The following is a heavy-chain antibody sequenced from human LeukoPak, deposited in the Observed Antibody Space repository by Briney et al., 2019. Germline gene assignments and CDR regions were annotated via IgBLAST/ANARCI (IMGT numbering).Heavy chain of an antibody. CDR2: IYYSGST. CDR1: GGSISTYY. D-gene: IGHD2-15*01. Sequence: SETLSLTCTVSGGSISTYYWTWIRQPPGKRLEWIGYIYYSGSTNYNPSLKSRVTISLDTSKNQFSLKLSSVTAADTAVYYCARDPGYCSGSTCYSAPRFDYWGQGALVTVSS. CDR3: ARDPGYCSGSTCYSAPRFDY. J-gene: IGHJ4*02. V-gene: IGHV4-59*01.